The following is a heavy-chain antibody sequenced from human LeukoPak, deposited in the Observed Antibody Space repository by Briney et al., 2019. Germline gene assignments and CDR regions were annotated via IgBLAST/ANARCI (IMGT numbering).Heavy chain of an antibody. V-gene: IGHV3-30*18. Sequence: GGSLRLSCAASGFTFSSYGMHWVRQAPGKGLEWAAVISYDGSNKYYADSVKGRFTISRDNSKNTLYLQMNSLRAEDTAVYYCAKDRIQLWLQLDYWGQGTLVTVSS. CDR1: GFTFSSYG. D-gene: IGHD5-18*01. J-gene: IGHJ4*02. CDR2: ISYDGSNK. CDR3: AKDRIQLWLQLDY.